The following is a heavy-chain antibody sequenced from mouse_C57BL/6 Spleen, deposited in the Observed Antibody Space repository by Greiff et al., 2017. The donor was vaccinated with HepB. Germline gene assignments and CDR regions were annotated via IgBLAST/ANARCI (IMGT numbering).Heavy chain of an antibody. D-gene: IGHD3-2*02. CDR2: IYPRSGNT. V-gene: IGHV1-81*01. J-gene: IGHJ3*01. CDR1: GYTFTSYG. Sequence: VQLQQSGAELARPGASVKLSCKASGYTFTSYGISWVKQRTGQGLEWIGEIYPRSGNTYYNEKLKGKATLTADKSSSTAYMELRSLTSEDSAVYFCARLGGSGYTYWGQGTLVTVSA. CDR3: ARLGGSGYTY.